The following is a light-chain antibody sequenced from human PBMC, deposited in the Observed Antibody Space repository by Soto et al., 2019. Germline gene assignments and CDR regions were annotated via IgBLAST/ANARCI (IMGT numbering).Light chain of an antibody. J-gene: IGLJ2*01. CDR3: QSYDNDNLSV. V-gene: IGLV6-57*02. CDR1: RGRIATNY. Sequence: NFMLTQPHSLSESPGKTVTISCTGSRGRIATNYVQWYQQRPGSAPTLLIYEDRQRPSGVPDRFSGSIDSSSNSASLTISGLRTEDEADYYCQSYDNDNLSVFGGGTKLTVL. CDR2: EDR.